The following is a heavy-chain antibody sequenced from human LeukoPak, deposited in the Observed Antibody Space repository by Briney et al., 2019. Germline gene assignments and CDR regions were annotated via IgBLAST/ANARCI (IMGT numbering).Heavy chain of an antibody. CDR2: INHSGTA. Sequence: SETLSLTCAVYGVSFIAYYWNWIRQPPGQGLKWVGEINHSGTANYNPSLKSRVTISVDTSKNQLSLKLSSVTAADTAVYYCASSGGYYDFWSGYYRGSYYFDYWGQGTLVTVSS. CDR1: GVSFIAYY. V-gene: IGHV4-34*01. D-gene: IGHD3-3*01. CDR3: ASSGGYYDFWSGYYRGSYYFDY. J-gene: IGHJ4*02.